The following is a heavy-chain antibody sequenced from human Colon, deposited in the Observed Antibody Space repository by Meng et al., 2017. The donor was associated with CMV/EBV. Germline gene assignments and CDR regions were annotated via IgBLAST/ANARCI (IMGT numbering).Heavy chain of an antibody. CDR1: GGTFRSYS. CDR2: ISPALGIA. Sequence: VKVSCKASGGTFRSYSISWVRQAPGQRLEWMGRISPALGIASYAQKFPDRVTITADISTSTAYMELTTLRSDDTAVYYCARDVLWGSSSTYFDSWGQGTLVTVSS. CDR3: ARDVLWGSSSTYFDS. V-gene: IGHV1-69*10. J-gene: IGHJ4*02. D-gene: IGHD6-6*01.